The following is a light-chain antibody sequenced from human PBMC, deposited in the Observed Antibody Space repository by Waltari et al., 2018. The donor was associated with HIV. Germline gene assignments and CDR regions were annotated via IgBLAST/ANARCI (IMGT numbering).Light chain of an antibody. J-gene: IGKJ3*01. Sequence: EIVLTPSPGTLSLSPGERATLSGRASQSVSKNYLAWYQQKSGQAPRLLIYGASSRATGIADRFSGSGSGTDFTLTISRLEPEDFAVYYCQQYGSSPCTFGPGTKVDVK. V-gene: IGKV3-20*01. CDR1: QSVSKNY. CDR3: QQYGSSPCT. CDR2: GAS.